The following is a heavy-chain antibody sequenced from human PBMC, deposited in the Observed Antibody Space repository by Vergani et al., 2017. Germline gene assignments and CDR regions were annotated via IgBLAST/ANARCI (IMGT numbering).Heavy chain of an antibody. Sequence: EVQLVESGGVVVLPGRSLRLSCVASGFTSAGYAMHWVRQAPGKGLEWVSGISWNSNSIGYAESVKGRFTISRDNAKNSLYLQMNSLRAEDTALYYCAKDLGTSSGGGWFDPWGQGTLVTVSS. CDR1: GFTSAGYA. D-gene: IGHD6-6*01. CDR3: AKDLGTSSGGGWFDP. CDR2: ISWNSNSI. V-gene: IGHV3-9*02. J-gene: IGHJ5*02.